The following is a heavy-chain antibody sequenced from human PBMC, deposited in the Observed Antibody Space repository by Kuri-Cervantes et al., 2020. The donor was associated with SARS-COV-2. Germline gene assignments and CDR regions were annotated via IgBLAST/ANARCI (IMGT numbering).Heavy chain of an antibody. CDR2: ISGSGGST. Sequence: GGSLRLSCAASGFTFGSYAMNWVRQAPGKGLEWVSAISGSGGSTYYADSVKGRFTISRDNSKNTLYLQMNSLRAEDTAVYYCAKKGVGSGTSTVYYYYYMDVWGKGTTVTVSS. CDR3: AKKGVGSGTSTVYYYYYMDV. CDR1: GFTFGSYA. V-gene: IGHV3-23*01. D-gene: IGHD2-2*01. J-gene: IGHJ6*03.